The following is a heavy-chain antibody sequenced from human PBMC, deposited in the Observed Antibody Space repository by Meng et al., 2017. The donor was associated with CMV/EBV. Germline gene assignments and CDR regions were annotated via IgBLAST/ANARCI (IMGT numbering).Heavy chain of an antibody. J-gene: IGHJ4*02. Sequence: VQLRPWGAGLLKPSETLSLTCAVYGGSFSGYYWSWIRQPPGKGLEWIGEINHSGSTNYNPSLKSRVTISVDTSKNQFSLKLSSVTAADTAVYYCARGGIAAAGPFDYWGQGTLVTVSS. CDR3: ARGGIAAAGPFDY. V-gene: IGHV4-34*01. CDR1: GGSFSGYY. CDR2: INHSGST. D-gene: IGHD6-13*01.